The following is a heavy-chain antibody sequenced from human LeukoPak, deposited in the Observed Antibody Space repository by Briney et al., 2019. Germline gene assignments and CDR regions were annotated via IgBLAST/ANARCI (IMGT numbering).Heavy chain of an antibody. V-gene: IGHV3-30*03. CDR1: GFTFSSYG. Sequence: GGSLRLSCAASGFTFSSYGMHWVRQAPGKGLEWVAVISYDGSNKYYADSVKGRFTISRDNSKNTLYLQMNSLRAEDTAVYYCARGCRSHDYSNYVGKNDYYYYMDVWGKGTTVTVSS. J-gene: IGHJ6*03. CDR3: ARGCRSHDYSNYVGKNDYYYYMDV. CDR2: ISYDGSNK. D-gene: IGHD4-11*01.